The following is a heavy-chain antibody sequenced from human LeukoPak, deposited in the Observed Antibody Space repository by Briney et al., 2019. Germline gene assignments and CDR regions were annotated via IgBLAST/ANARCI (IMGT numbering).Heavy chain of an antibody. Sequence: GGSLRLSCVASGFTFSNYDVSWVRPAPGQGLEWVSVIYSGGSTYYADSVKGRFTISRDNSKNTLYLQMNSLRAEDTAVYYCARGGIAAAGTHFDYWGQGTLVTVSS. V-gene: IGHV3-53*01. D-gene: IGHD6-13*01. CDR2: IYSGGST. CDR3: ARGGIAAAGTHFDY. CDR1: GFTFSNYD. J-gene: IGHJ4*02.